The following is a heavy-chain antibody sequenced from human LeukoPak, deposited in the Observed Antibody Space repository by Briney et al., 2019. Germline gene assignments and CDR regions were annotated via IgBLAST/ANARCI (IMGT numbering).Heavy chain of an antibody. V-gene: IGHV3-23*01. J-gene: IGHJ4*02. CDR1: GFNFSRHG. CDR2: VSSSSNTI. CDR3: ANHGSGTHYHYFDY. Sequence: GGSLRLSCAASGFNFSRHGMNWVRQAPGKGLEWVSVVSSSSNTIYYADSVKGRFTISRDNSKNTLYLQMSSLRAEDTAVYYCANHGSGTHYHYFDYWGQGTLVTVSS. D-gene: IGHD3-10*01.